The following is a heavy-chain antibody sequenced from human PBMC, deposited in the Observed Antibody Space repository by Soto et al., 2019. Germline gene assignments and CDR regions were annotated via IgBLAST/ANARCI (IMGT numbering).Heavy chain of an antibody. V-gene: IGHV1-3*04. CDR2: IKTGNGNT. Sequence: QVQLVQSGAEVKKPGASVKVSCKASGYNFTMYAMIWVRQAPGQRPEWMGWIKTGNGNTKYSPKLQGRVTITRDTSASTAYMELRSLKSEDTAVYYCARGERLYYAYYGMDVWGQGSTVTVSS. CDR1: GYNFTMYA. CDR3: ARGERLYYAYYGMDV. D-gene: IGHD2-21*01. J-gene: IGHJ6*02.